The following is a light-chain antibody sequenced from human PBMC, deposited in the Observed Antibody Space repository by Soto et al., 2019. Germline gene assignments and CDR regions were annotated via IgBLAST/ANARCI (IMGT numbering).Light chain of an antibody. CDR1: SSDVVGYYH. V-gene: IGLV2-14*01. Sequence: QSALTQPASVSGSPGQSITISCTGTSSDVVGYYHVSWYQQHPGKAPKVMIYEVSNRPSGVSNRFSGSKSGNTASLTISGLQAEDAAAYYCSSYIRSSWVFGGGTQLTVL. CDR2: EVS. J-gene: IGLJ3*02. CDR3: SSYIRSSWV.